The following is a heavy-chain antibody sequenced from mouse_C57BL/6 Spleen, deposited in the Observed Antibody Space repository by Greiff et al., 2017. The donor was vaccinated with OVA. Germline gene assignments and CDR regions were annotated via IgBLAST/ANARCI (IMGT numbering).Heavy chain of an antibody. Sequence: VQLQQSGPELVKPGASVKISCKASGYAFSSSWMHWVKQRPGKGLEWIGRIYPGDGDTNYNGKFKGKATLTADKSSSTAYMQHSSLTSEDSAVYFCARGENDYDGDWFAYWGQGTLVTVSA. V-gene: IGHV1-82*01. D-gene: IGHD2-4*01. CDR2: IYPGDGDT. CDR1: GYAFSSSW. CDR3: ARGENDYDGDWFAY. J-gene: IGHJ3*01.